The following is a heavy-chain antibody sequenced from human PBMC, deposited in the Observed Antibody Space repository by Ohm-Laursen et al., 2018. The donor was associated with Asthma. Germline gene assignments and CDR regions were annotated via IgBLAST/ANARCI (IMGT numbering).Heavy chain of an antibody. Sequence: SLRLSCSASGFTFSSYWMHWVRQAPGKGLVWVSRINSDGSSTSYADSVKGRFAISRDNAKNTLYLQMNSLRAEDTAVYYCARDYDFSKRPNNWFDPWGQGTLVTVSS. CDR2: INSDGSST. V-gene: IGHV3-74*01. CDR3: ARDYDFSKRPNNWFDP. D-gene: IGHD3-3*01. J-gene: IGHJ5*02. CDR1: GFTFSSYW.